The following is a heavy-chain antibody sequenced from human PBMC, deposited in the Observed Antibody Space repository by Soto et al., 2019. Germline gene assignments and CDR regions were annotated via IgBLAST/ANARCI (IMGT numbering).Heavy chain of an antibody. CDR2: ISSSGSTI. D-gene: IGHD6-19*01. CDR3: AREGLWLASGFDL. J-gene: IGHJ2*01. CDR1: GFTFSSYE. Sequence: PAGSLRLSCAASGFTFSSYEMNWVRQAPGKGLEWVSYISSSGSTIYYADSVKGRFTISRDNAKNSLYLQMNSLRAEDTAVYYCAREGLWLASGFDLWGRGTLVTVSS. V-gene: IGHV3-48*03.